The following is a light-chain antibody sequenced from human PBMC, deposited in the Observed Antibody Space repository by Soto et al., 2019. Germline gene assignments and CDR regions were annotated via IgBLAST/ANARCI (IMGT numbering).Light chain of an antibody. V-gene: IGKV3-11*01. CDR3: QQSGSSPQIT. CDR2: DSS. J-gene: IGKJ5*01. CDR1: QRVSSD. Sequence: EIVMTQSPATLSVSPGERSTLSCMASQRVSSDLAWYQQKPGQAPRLLINDSSNRATGVPARFSGSGSGTDFTLTISSLEPEDFAVYYCQQSGSSPQITVGQGTRLEIK.